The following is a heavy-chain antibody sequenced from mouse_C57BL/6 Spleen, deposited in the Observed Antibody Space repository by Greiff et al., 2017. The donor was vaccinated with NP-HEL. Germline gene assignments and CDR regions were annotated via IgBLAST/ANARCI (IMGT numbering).Heavy chain of an antibody. CDR3: ARHYGSKGYYFDY. D-gene: IGHD1-1*01. V-gene: IGHV1-55*01. CDR2: IYPGSGST. Sequence: QVQLQQPGAELVKPGASVKMSCKASGFTFTSYWITWVKQRPGQGLEWIGDIYPGSGSTNYNEKFKSKATLTVDTSSSTAYMQLSSLTSEDTAVYYCARHYGSKGYYFDYWGQGTTLTVSS. J-gene: IGHJ2*01. CDR1: GFTFTSYW.